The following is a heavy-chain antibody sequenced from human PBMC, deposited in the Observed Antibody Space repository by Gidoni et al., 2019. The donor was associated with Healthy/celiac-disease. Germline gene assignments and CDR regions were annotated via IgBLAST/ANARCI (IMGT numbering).Heavy chain of an antibody. V-gene: IGHV4-34*01. D-gene: IGHD6-6*01. CDR3: ARAGIAARPRWYFDL. J-gene: IGHJ2*01. CDR2: INHSGIT. Sequence: QVQLQQWVAGLLKPSETLSLTCAVYGGSFSGYYWSWIRQPPGKGLEWIGEINHSGITNYNPSLKSRVTISVDTSKNQFSLKLSSVTAADTAVYYCARAGIAARPRWYFDLWGRGTLVTVSS. CDR1: GGSFSGYY.